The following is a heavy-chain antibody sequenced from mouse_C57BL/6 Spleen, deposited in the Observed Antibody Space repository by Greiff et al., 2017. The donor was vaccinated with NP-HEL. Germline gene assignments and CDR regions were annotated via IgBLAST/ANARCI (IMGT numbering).Heavy chain of an antibody. CDR3: ARLDDDYDFYAMDY. CDR1: GYAFTNYL. Sequence: QVQLQQSGAELVRPGTSVKVSCKASGYAFTNYLIEWVKQRPGQGLEWIGVINPGSGGTNYNEKFKGKATLTEDKSSSTAYMQLSSLTSEDSAVYFCARLDDDYDFYAMDYWGQGTSVTVSS. V-gene: IGHV1-54*01. D-gene: IGHD2-4*01. CDR2: INPGSGGT. J-gene: IGHJ4*01.